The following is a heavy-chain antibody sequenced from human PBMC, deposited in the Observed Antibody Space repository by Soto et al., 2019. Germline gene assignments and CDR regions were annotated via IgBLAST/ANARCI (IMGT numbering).Heavy chain of an antibody. V-gene: IGHV4-34*01. CDR2: INHSGST. J-gene: IGHJ4*02. Sequence: SETLSLTCAVYGGSFSGYYWSWIRQPPGKGLEWIGEINHSGSTNYNPSLKSRVTISVDTSKNQFSLKLSSVTAADTAVYYCARGGVVVAALYLRPFDYWGQGTLVTVSS. CDR3: ARGGVVVAALYLRPFDY. CDR1: GGSFSGYY. D-gene: IGHD2-15*01.